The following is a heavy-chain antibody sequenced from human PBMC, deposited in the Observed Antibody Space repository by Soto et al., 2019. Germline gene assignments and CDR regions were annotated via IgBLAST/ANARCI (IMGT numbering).Heavy chain of an antibody. D-gene: IGHD3-10*01. CDR3: ARTPQFEHYYYYMDV. CDR2: IDWDDDK. V-gene: IGHV2-70*11. Sequence: SGPTLVNPTQTVTLTCTFSGFSLSTSGMCVTWIRQPPGKGLEWLGRIDWDDDKYYSTSLKTRLTISQDTSKSQVFLTMTNMDPVDTATYYCARTPQFEHYYYYMDVWGKGTTVTVSS. J-gene: IGHJ6*03. CDR1: GFSLSTSGMC.